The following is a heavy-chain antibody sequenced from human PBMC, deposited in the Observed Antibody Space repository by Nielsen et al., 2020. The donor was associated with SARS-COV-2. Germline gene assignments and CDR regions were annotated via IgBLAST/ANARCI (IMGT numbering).Heavy chain of an antibody. Sequence: SETLSLTCAVYGGSFSGYYWSWIRQPPGKGLEWIGEINHSGSTNYNPSLKSRVTISVDTSKNQFSLKLSSVTAADTAVYYCARGRATYYYGSGSYRRDAFDIWGQGTMVTVSS. V-gene: IGHV4-34*01. CDR3: ARGRATYYYGSGSYRRDAFDI. D-gene: IGHD3-10*01. J-gene: IGHJ3*02. CDR2: INHSGST. CDR1: GGSFSGYY.